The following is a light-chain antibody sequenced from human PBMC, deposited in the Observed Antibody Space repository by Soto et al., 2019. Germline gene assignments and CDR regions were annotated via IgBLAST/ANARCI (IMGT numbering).Light chain of an antibody. CDR3: MQATESPS. CDR2: KIS. Sequence: DIVLTQTPLSSPVTLGQPSSISCKSSQSLVHTDENTYLSWLQQRPGQPPRLLLYKISERFSGVPDRFSGSGAGTHFTLKISRVEVEDVGIYYCMQATESPSFGGGTRGEIK. V-gene: IGKV2-24*01. CDR1: QSLVHTDENTY. J-gene: IGKJ4*01.